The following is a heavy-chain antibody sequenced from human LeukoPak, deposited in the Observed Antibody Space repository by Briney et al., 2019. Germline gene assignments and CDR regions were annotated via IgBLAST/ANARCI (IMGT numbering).Heavy chain of an antibody. Sequence: ASVKVSCKASGYTFTGYYMHWVRQAPGQGLEWMGWINPNSGGTNYAQKFQGRVTMTRDTSISTAYMELSRLRSDDTAVYYCARDKPGPAALLGYWGQGTLVTVSS. CDR2: INPNSGGT. V-gene: IGHV1-2*02. CDR1: GYTFTGYY. J-gene: IGHJ4*02. CDR3: ARDKPGPAALLGY. D-gene: IGHD1-14*01.